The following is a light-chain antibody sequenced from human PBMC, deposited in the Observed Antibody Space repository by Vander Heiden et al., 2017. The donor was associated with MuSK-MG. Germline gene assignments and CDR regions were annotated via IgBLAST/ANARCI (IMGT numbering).Light chain of an antibody. J-gene: IGKJ4*01. CDR3: RLSDTTALT. CDR2: AAS. CDR1: QSISSY. Sequence: DIQMTQSPSSPSASVGDRVTITCRASQSISSYLKWYQLVPGIAPKLLIYAASSLQSRVPSTLTGNRSQRAFTLTVSSMLPEDLATNDTRLSDTTALTFGGGTKVEIK. V-gene: IGKV1-39*01.